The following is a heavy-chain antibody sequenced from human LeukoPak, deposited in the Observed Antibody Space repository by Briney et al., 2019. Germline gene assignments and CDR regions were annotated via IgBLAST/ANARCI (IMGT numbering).Heavy chain of an antibody. J-gene: IGHJ4*02. CDR3: TRLSKGRYFDYIFDC. CDR2: IYYSGST. V-gene: IGHV4-39*01. D-gene: IGHD3-9*01. CDR1: GGSVSSTEFY. Sequence: SETLSLTCTVSGGSVSSTEFYWGWIRQPPGKGLQWVGNIYYSGSTYYNPSLTGRVTMSVDTSKNQFSLKMPSVTAADTAVYYCTRLSKGRYFDYIFDCWGQGSLVTVSS.